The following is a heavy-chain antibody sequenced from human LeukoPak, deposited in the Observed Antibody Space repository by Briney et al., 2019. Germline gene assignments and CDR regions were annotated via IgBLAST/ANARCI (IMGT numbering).Heavy chain of an antibody. V-gene: IGHV3-21*01. CDR2: ISSSSSYI. J-gene: IGHJ4*02. Sequence: PGGSLRLSCAASGFTFSSYSMNWVRQAPGKGLEWVSSISSSSSYIYYADSVKGRFTISRDNAKNSLYLQMNSLRAEDTAVYYCAREEGYEGHFDYWGQGTLVTVSS. CDR1: GFTFSSYS. D-gene: IGHD6-13*01. CDR3: AREEGYEGHFDY.